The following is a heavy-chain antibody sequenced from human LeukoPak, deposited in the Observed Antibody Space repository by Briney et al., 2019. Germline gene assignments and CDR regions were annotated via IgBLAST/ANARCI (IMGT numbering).Heavy chain of an antibody. CDR1: GFTFSSYW. V-gene: IGHV3-74*01. CDR3: ARDPGRLRHFDWSYYYYGMDV. J-gene: IGHJ6*02. D-gene: IGHD3-9*01. CDR2: INTYGSSS. Sequence: GGSLRLSCAASGFTFSSYWMHWVRQAPGKGLVWVSRINTYGSSSTYADSVKGRFTISRDNTKDTLYLQMNNLRAEDTAVYYRARDPGRLRHFDWSYYYYGMDVWGQGTTVIVSS.